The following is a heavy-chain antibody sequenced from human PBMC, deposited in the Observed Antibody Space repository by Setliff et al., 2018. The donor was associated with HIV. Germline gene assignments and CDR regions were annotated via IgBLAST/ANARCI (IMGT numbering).Heavy chain of an antibody. CDR3: VRAEYSSSSDWFAP. CDR2: IYYSGNT. V-gene: IGHV4-31*03. Sequence: SETLSLTCTVSGGSISSEGYYWSWIRQHPGKGLEWIGYIYYSGNTYYSPSLKSRLTISVDTSKNQFSLKLRSVTAADTAVYYCVRAEYSSSSDWFAPWGQGTLVTVSS. J-gene: IGHJ5*02. D-gene: IGHD6-6*01. CDR1: GGSISSEGYY.